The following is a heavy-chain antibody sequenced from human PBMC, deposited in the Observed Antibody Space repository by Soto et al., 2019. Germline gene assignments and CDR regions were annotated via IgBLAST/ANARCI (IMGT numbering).Heavy chain of an antibody. CDR1: GFTFSNSP. J-gene: IGHJ2*01. Sequence: QVQLVESGGGVVQSGGSLRLSCAASGFTFSNSPMHWLRQAPGKGLEWVAIIANDASSEHYADSVKGRFTISRDNAENTLYLQMNSLRTEDTALYYCAIDASANWDFDWYFDLWGRGTLVTVSS. D-gene: IGHD1-7*01. CDR2: IANDASSE. CDR3: AIDASANWDFDWYFDL. V-gene: IGHV3-30-3*01.